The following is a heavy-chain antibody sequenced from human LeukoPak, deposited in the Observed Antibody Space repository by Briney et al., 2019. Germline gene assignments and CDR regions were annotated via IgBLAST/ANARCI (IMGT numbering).Heavy chain of an antibody. V-gene: IGHV3-23*01. Sequence: GGSLRLSCAASGFTFSSYAMSWVRQAPGKGLEWVSAISGSGGSTYYADSVKGRFTISRDNSKNTLYLQMNSLRAEDTAVYCCARDFKSSGSYYVYYYYYMDVWGKGTTVTVSS. CDR1: GFTFSSYA. D-gene: IGHD3-10*01. J-gene: IGHJ6*03. CDR3: ARDFKSSGSYYVYYYYYMDV. CDR2: ISGSGGST.